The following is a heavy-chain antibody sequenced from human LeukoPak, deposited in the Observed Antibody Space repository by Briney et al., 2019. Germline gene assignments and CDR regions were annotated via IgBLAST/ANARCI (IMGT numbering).Heavy chain of an antibody. Sequence: GGSLRLSCTGSGCTFGDYAMSWVRQAPGKGLEWVGFIRSKAYGGTTEYAASVKGRFTISRDDSKSIAYLQMNSLKTEDTAVYYCTRGYSLSDYWGQGTLVTVSS. V-gene: IGHV3-49*04. CDR1: GCTFGDYA. J-gene: IGHJ4*02. CDR3: TRGYSLSDY. D-gene: IGHD2-2*02. CDR2: IRSKAYGGTT.